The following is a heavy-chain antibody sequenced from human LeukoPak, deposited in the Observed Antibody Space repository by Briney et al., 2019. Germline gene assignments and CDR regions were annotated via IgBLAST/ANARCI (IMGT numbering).Heavy chain of an antibody. D-gene: IGHD3-22*01. V-gene: IGHV4-59*08. J-gene: IGHJ6*03. CDR2: IYYSGST. Sequence: SETLSLTCTVSGGSISSYYWSWIRQPPGKGLEWIGYIYYSGSTNYNPSLKSRVTISVDTSKNQFSLKLSSVTAADTAVYYCARVGYYDSSGYYYDYYYYYMDVWGKGTTVTVSS. CDR1: GGSISSYY. CDR3: ARVGYYDSSGYYYDYYYYYMDV.